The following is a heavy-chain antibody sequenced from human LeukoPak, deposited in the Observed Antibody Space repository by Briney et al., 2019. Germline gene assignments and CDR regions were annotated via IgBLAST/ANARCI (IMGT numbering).Heavy chain of an antibody. D-gene: IGHD4-17*01. CDR2: IYYSGST. CDR3: AREATDYGDYHYYFDY. V-gene: IGHV4-59*01. Sequence: SETLSLTCTVSGGSISSYYWSWIRQPPGKGLEWIGYIYYSGSTNYNPSLKSRVTISVDTSKNQCSLKLSSVTAADTAVYYCAREATDYGDYHYYFDYWGQGTLVTVSS. J-gene: IGHJ4*02. CDR1: GGSISSYY.